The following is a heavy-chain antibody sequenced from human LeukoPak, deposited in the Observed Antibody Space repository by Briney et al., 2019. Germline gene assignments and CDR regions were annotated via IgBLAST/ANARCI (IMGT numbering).Heavy chain of an antibody. D-gene: IGHD5/OR15-5a*01. V-gene: IGHV3-21*01. CDR3: ARVVSGDARTMEGWVDY. CDR2: ISSSSSYI. J-gene: IGHJ4*02. CDR1: GFTFSSYS. Sequence: GGSLRLSCAASGFTFSSYSMNWVRQAPGKGLEWVSSISSSSSYIYYADSVKGRFTISRDNAKNSLYLQMNSLRAEDTAVYYCARVVSGDARTMEGWVDYWGQGTLVTVSS.